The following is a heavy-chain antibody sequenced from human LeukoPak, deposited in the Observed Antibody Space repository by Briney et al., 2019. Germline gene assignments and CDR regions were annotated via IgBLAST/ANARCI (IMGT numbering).Heavy chain of an antibody. CDR3: ANGITMVRGVKTSAGENDY. CDR2: ISGSGGST. D-gene: IGHD3-10*01. Sequence: GGSLRLSCAASGFTFSSYAMSWVRQAPGKGLEWVSAISGSGGSTYYADSVKGRFTISRDNSKNTLYLQMNSLRAEDTAVYYCANGITMVRGVKTSAGENDYWGQGTLVTVSS. V-gene: IGHV3-23*01. J-gene: IGHJ4*02. CDR1: GFTFSSYA.